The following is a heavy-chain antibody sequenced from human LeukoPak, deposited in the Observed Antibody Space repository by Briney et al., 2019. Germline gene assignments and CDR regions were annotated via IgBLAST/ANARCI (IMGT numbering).Heavy chain of an antibody. CDR1: GFTVSSNY. Sequence: AGGSLRLSCAASGFTVSSNYMSWVRRAPGKGLEWVAVISYDGSNKYYADSVKGRFTISRDNSKNTLYLQMNSLRAEDTAVYYCAREQYSSSWAIKYYFDYWGQGTLVTVS. V-gene: IGHV3-30-3*01. CDR2: ISYDGSNK. D-gene: IGHD6-13*01. CDR3: AREQYSSSWAIKYYFDY. J-gene: IGHJ4*02.